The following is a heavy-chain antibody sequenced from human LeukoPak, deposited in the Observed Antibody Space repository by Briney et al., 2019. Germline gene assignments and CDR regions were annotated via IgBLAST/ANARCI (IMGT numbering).Heavy chain of an antibody. D-gene: IGHD4-17*01. CDR3: ARAGDSLPDAFDI. J-gene: IGHJ3*02. CDR2: ISYDGSNK. Sequence: GGSLRLSCAASGFTFSSYAMHWVRQAPGKGLEWVAVISYDGSNKYYADSVKGRFTISRDNSKNTLYLQMYSLRAEDTAVYYCARAGDSLPDAFDIWGQGTMVTVSS. CDR1: GFTFSSYA. V-gene: IGHV3-30-3*01.